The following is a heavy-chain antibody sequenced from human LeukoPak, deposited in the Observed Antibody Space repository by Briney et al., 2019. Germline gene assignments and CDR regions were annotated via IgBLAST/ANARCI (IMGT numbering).Heavy chain of an antibody. D-gene: IGHD2-2*01. CDR2: IYYSGST. CDR3: ARALVVPAAMVNWFDP. Sequence: ASETLSLTCTVSGGSISSYYWSWIRQPPGKGLEWIGYIYYSGSTNYNPSLKSRVTISVDTSKNQSSLKLSSVTAADTAVYYCARALVVPAAMVNWFDPWGQGTLVTVSS. V-gene: IGHV4-59*01. J-gene: IGHJ5*02. CDR1: GGSISSYY.